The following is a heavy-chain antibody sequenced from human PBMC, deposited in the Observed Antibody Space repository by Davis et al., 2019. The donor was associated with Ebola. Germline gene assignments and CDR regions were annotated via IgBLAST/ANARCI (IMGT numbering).Heavy chain of an antibody. J-gene: IGHJ4*02. D-gene: IGHD6-19*01. CDR2: ISAYNGNT. Sequence: AASVKVSCKASGYTFTSYGISWVRQAPGQGLEWMGWISAYNGNTNYAQKFQGRVTLTTDTTTNTAYMELRSLRSDDTAVYYCARDRVSSGLNGYWGQGTLVTVSS. V-gene: IGHV1-18*01. CDR1: GYTFTSYG. CDR3: ARDRVSSGLNGY.